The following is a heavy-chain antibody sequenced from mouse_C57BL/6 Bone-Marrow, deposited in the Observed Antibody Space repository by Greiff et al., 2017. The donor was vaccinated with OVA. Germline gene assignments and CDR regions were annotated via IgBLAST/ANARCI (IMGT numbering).Heavy chain of an antibody. D-gene: IGHD1-1*01. V-gene: IGHV5-4*03. CDR1: GFTFSSYA. CDR3: AREGPYYYSSPDWYVDV. Sequence: EVKLVESGGGLVKPGGSLKLSCAASGFTFSSYAMSWVRQTPEKRLEWVATISDGGSYTYYPDNVKGRFTLSRDNAKNDLYLQMSHMKSEDTAMYYCAREGPYYYSSPDWYVDVWGRGTTVTVSS. J-gene: IGHJ1*03. CDR2: ISDGGSYT.